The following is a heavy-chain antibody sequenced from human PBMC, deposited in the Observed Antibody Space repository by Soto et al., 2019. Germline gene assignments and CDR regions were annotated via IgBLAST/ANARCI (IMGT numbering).Heavy chain of an antibody. CDR3: ATSSLDCMDV. CDR1: GGSITSSY. J-gene: IGHJ6*02. Sequence: SETLSLTCTVSGGSITSSYWSWIRRPPGKGLEWIAYIYDTGISGYTPSTSYNPSLKSRLIISIDTSKNQSSLKVGSVTDADPAAYYCATSSLDCMDVWGPGTTVTVSS. V-gene: IGHV4-59*08. CDR2: IYDTGISGYTPST.